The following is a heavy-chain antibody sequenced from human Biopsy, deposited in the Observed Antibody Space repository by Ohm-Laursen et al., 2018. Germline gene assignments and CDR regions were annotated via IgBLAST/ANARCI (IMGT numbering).Heavy chain of an antibody. D-gene: IGHD5-18*01. J-gene: IGHJ4*02. V-gene: IGHV4-31*03. Sequence: SETLSLTCTVSGGSISSGSNYWGWIRQFPGKGLEWIAYIYHTGSTYYNPSLKSRLSIAIDTSKNQFSASLRSVTAADTAVYYCARDPRDTALGIFDYWGLGTLVTVSS. CDR3: ARDPRDTALGIFDY. CDR1: GGSISSGSNY. CDR2: IYHTGST.